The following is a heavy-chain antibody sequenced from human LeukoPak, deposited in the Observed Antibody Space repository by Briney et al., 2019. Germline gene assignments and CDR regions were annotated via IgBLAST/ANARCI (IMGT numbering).Heavy chain of an antibody. V-gene: IGHV3-15*01. CDR2: IKSKTDGGST. J-gene: IGHJ4*02. CDR3: TTERYYYDSGSYHNDY. D-gene: IGHD3-10*01. CDR1: GFTFSNAW. Sequence: GGSLRLSCAASGFTFSNAWMTWVRRAPGKGMEWVGRIKSKTDGGSTDYAEPVKVRFTISRDDSKTTLYLPMNSLKTEDTAMYYCTTERYYYDSGSYHNDYWGQGALVTVSS.